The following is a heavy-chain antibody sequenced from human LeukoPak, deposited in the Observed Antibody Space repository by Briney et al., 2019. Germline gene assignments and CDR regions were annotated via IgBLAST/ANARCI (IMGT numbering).Heavy chain of an antibody. CDR3: AKSGYNRFDY. D-gene: IGHD5-24*01. CDR2: ISGSGSGGST. Sequence: GGSLRLSCAASGFTFSSYGMSWVRQAPGKGLEWVSSISGSGSGGSTYYADSVKGRFTISRDNSKNTLYLQMNSLRAEDTAVYYCAKSGYNRFDYWGQGTLVTVSS. V-gene: IGHV3-23*01. CDR1: GFTFSSYG. J-gene: IGHJ4*02.